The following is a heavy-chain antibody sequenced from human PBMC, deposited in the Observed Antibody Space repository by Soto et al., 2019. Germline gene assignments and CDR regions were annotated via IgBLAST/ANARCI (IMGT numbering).Heavy chain of an antibody. J-gene: IGHJ6*03. CDR3: ARLYSNSPLWYYYYMDV. V-gene: IGHV4-59*01. CDR2: IYYSGST. CDR1: GGSISSDY. D-gene: IGHD4-4*01. Sequence: PSETLSLTCTVSGGSISSDYWSWIRQPPGKGLEWIGYIYYSGSTNYNPSLKSRVTISVDTSKNQFSLKLSSVTAADTAVYYCARLYSNSPLWYYYYMDVWGKGTTVTVSS.